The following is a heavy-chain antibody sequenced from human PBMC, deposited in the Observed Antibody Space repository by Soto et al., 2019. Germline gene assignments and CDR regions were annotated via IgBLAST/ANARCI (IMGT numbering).Heavy chain of an antibody. CDR1: GSSIW. CDR2: IGQDGGEK. Sequence: EVQLVESGGGLVQPGGSLRLSCAASGSSIWMSWVRQARGKGLEGVANIGQDGGEKNYLESVRGRFTISRDSAKKSLYLEMNSLRAEDTAVYYCTGGSGWVSDSWGQGTLVTVSS. CDR3: TGGSGWVSDS. J-gene: IGHJ4*02. V-gene: IGHV3-7*05. D-gene: IGHD6-19*01.